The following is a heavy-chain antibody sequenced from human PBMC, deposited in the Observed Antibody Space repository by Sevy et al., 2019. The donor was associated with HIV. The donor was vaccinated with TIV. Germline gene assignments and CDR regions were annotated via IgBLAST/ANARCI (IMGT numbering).Heavy chain of an antibody. CDR1: AYRIFNNW. D-gene: IGHD1-26*01. CDR3: ASGAHLPLDGFHV. Sequence: GESLKISCKGSAYRIFNNWVAWVRQMSGKGLEWMGMIYPGNSDTRYSPSFQGQVTISADNSIGTAYLQWSSLKASDTAIYYCASGAHLPLDGFHVWGQGTMVTVPS. CDR2: IYPGNSDT. J-gene: IGHJ3*01. V-gene: IGHV5-51*01.